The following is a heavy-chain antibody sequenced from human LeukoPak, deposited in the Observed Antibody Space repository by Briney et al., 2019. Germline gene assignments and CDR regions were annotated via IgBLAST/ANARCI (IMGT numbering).Heavy chain of an antibody. V-gene: IGHV3-30*01. CDR2: ISYDGSNK. CDR3: ARDRGVVVPAAHIDY. Sequence: GGSLRLSCAASGFTFSSYAMHWVRQAPGKGLEWVAVISYDGSNKYYADSVKGRFTISRDNSKNTLYPQMNSLRAEDTAVYYCARDRGVVVPAAHIDYWGQGTLVTVSS. D-gene: IGHD2-2*01. CDR1: GFTFSSYA. J-gene: IGHJ4*02.